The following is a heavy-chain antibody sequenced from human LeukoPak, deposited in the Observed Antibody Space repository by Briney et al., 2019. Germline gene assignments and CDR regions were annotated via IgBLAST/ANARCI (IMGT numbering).Heavy chain of an antibody. D-gene: IGHD6-13*01. CDR3: AKGYSTNWYLFDY. V-gene: IGHV3-23*01. CDR2: ISGSGGST. J-gene: IGHJ4*02. CDR1: GFTFSSYV. Sequence: PGGSLRLSCAASGFTFSSYVMTWVRQAPGKGLEWVSDISGSGGSTYYADSVKGRFTISRDNSKNTLYLQMNSLRVEDTALYYCAKGYSTNWYLFDYWGQGPLVTVSS.